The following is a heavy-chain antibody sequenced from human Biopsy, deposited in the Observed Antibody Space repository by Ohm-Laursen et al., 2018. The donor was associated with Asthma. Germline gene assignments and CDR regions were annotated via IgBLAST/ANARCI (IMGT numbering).Heavy chain of an antibody. CDR2: IMTVFGTT. D-gene: IGHD6-19*01. CDR1: GGTFSNFA. CDR3: ARCQVGYSSGWSLLLKKIYYSGMDV. J-gene: IGHJ6*02. V-gene: IGHV1-69*01. Sequence: GSSVKVSCKAPGGTFSNFAISWVRQAPGQGLEWLGVIMTVFGTTNYAQKSQGRVTITADESTSTAYMEVTSLRSEDTAIYYCARCQVGYSSGWSLLLKKIYYSGMDVWGQGTAVTVSS.